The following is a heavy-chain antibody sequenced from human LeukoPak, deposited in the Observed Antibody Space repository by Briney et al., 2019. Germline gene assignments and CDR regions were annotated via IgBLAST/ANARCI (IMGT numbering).Heavy chain of an antibody. Sequence: VASVKVSCKASGYTFTSYGISWVRQAPGQGLEWMGWISAYNGNTNYAQKLQGRVTMTTDTSTSTAYMELRSLRSDDTAVYYCARDADYGGNSGWFDPWGQGTLVTVSS. CDR1: GYTFTSYG. CDR2: ISAYNGNT. CDR3: ARDADYGGNSGWFDP. V-gene: IGHV1-18*01. J-gene: IGHJ5*02. D-gene: IGHD4-17*01.